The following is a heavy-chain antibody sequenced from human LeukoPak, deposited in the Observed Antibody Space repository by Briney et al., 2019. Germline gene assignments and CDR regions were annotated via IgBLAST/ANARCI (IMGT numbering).Heavy chain of an antibody. D-gene: IGHD3-16*01. CDR1: GGSTSSSGYY. J-gene: IGHJ4*02. V-gene: IGHV4-39*07. CDR2: INHSGST. CDR3: ARDYPPESRNYDYVWGISDY. Sequence: PSETLSLTCTVSGGSTSSSGYYWGWIRQPPGKGLEWIGEINHSGSTYYNPSLKSRVTISIDTSKNQFSLKLSSVTAADTAVYYCARDYPPESRNYDYVWGISDYWGQGTLVTVSS.